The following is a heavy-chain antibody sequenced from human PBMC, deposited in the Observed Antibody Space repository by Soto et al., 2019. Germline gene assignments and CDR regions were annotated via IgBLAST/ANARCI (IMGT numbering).Heavy chain of an antibody. V-gene: IGHV3-30*18. D-gene: IGHD3-10*01. CDR3: AKDSLQFGAPQSLDL. CDR2: ISYDADNT. CDR1: GIAFSTYG. J-gene: IGHJ5*02. Sequence: GGSLRLSCAASGIAFSTYGIHWVRQAPGKELEWVSFISYDADNTYYVDSVKGRFIISRDNSKNTLFLQMNSLRPDDTAMYYCAKDSLQFGAPQSLDLWGQGTLVTVSS.